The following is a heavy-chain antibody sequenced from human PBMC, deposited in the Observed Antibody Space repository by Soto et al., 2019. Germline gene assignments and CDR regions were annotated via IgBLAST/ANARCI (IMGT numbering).Heavy chain of an antibody. Sequence: ASVKVSCKASGYTFTSYDINWVRQATGQGLEWMGWMNPNSGNTGYAQKFQGRVTMTRNTSISTAYMELSSLRSEDTAVYYCATEVWGVPAAMLVGYWGQGTLVTVSS. CDR3: ATEVWGVPAAMLVGY. V-gene: IGHV1-8*01. CDR1: GYTFTSYD. D-gene: IGHD2-2*01. J-gene: IGHJ4*02. CDR2: MNPNSGNT.